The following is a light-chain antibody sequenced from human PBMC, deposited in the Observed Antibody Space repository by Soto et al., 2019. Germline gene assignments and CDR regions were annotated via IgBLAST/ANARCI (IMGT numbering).Light chain of an antibody. J-gene: IGLJ2*01. CDR3: SSYAGTTTSRGVV. CDR1: SSDVGSYKL. Sequence: QSVLTQPASVSGSPGQSITISCTGTSSDVGSYKLVSWYQQHPDKAPKLMIYEGSKRPSGVSNRFSGSQSGNTASLTISELQAEDEADYYCSSYAGTTTSRGVVFGGGTKLTVL. V-gene: IGLV2-23*01. CDR2: EGS.